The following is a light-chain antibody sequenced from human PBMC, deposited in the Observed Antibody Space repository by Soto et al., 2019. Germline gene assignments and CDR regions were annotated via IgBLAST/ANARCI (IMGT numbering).Light chain of an antibody. Sequence: QSVLTQPPSVSGSPGQSVTISCTGTSTDFVTYNRVSWYQQPPGTAPKLIVYEVSERPSGVPDRFSGSKSGNTAFLTVSGLQAEDEADYYCLSYADTAYVFGTGTKVTVL. CDR3: LSYADTAYV. J-gene: IGLJ1*01. CDR1: STDFVTYNR. V-gene: IGLV2-18*02. CDR2: EVS.